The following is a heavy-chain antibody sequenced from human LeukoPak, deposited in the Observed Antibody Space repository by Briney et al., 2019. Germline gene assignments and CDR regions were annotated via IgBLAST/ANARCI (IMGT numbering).Heavy chain of an antibody. CDR2: IYYSGST. D-gene: IGHD3-3*01. CDR3: ARERERRNDFWSGYHNWFDP. V-gene: IGHV4-30-4*01. CDR1: GGSISSGDYY. J-gene: IGHJ5*02. Sequence: SETLSLTCTVSGGSISSGDYYWSWIRQPPGKGLECIGYIYYSGSTYYNPSLKSRVAISVDTSKNQFSLKLSSVTAADTAVYYCARERERRNDFWSGYHNWFDPWGQGTLVTVSS.